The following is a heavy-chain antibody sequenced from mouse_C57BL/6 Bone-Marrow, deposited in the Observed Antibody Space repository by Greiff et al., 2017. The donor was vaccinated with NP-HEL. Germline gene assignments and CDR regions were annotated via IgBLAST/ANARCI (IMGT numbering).Heavy chain of an antibody. CDR1: GYAFSSSW. D-gene: IGHD2-5*01. V-gene: IGHV1-82*01. Sequence: QVQLQQSGPELVKPGASVKISCKASGYAFSSSWMNWVKQRPGKGLEWIGRIYPGDGDTNYNGKFKGKATLTADTSSSTAYMQLRSLTSEDPAVSICARKDYSNQYNNDYWGQGTTLTVSS. CDR3: ARKDYSNQYNNDY. J-gene: IGHJ2*01. CDR2: IYPGDGDT.